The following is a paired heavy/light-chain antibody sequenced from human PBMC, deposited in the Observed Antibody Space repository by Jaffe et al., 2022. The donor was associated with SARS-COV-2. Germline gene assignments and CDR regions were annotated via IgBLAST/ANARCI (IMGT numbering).Light chain of an antibody. CDR3: VLYMGSGLYV. J-gene: IGLJ1*01. CDR1: SGSVSTSYY. V-gene: IGLV8-61*01. Sequence: QTVVTQEPSFSVSPGGTVTLTCGLSSGSVSTSYYPSWYQQTPGQAPRTLIYNTNTRSSGVPDRFSGSILGNKAALTITGAQADDECDYYCVLYMGSGLYVFGTGTKVTVL. CDR2: NTN.
Heavy chain of an antibody. V-gene: IGHV4-59*01. J-gene: IGHJ4*02. CDR2: IYYSGST. CDR1: GGSLNNYY. Sequence: QVQLQESGPGLVKPSETLSLTCTVSGGSLNNYYWSWIRQPPGKGLECIGYIYYSGSTFYNPSLKSRVTISVDTSKNQFSLKLSSVTAADTAVYYCAREDTRARLYYFDYWGQGTLVTVSS. CDR3: AREDTRARLYYFDY. D-gene: IGHD1-26*01.